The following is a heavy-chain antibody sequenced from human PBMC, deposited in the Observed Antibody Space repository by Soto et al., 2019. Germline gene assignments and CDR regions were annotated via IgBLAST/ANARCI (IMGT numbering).Heavy chain of an antibody. Sequence: QVQLQESGPGLVKPSQTLSLTCTVSGGSISSGGYYWSWIRQHPGKGQGWIGYIYYSGSTYYNPSLRSRVTISVDTSKNQFSLKLSSVTAADTAVYYCAGGGTDRDSSGYLWYFDLWGRGTLVTVSS. CDR3: AGGGTDRDSSGYLWYFDL. CDR1: GGSISSGGYY. V-gene: IGHV4-31*03. CDR2: IYYSGST. D-gene: IGHD3-22*01. J-gene: IGHJ2*01.